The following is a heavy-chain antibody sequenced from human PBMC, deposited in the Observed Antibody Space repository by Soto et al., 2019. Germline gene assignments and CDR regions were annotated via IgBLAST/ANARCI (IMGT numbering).Heavy chain of an antibody. D-gene: IGHD3-10*01. V-gene: IGHV4-30-4*01. CDR1: GGSISSGDYY. Sequence: QVQLQESGPGLVKPSQTLSLTCTVSGGSISSGDYYWSWIRQPPGKGLEWIGYIYYSGSTYYNPPLNRRXTXSXNPSKNQFSLKLRSVTAADTAVYSCARAQGPGLLVSWGQGTLVTVSS. CDR3: ARAQGPGLLVS. CDR2: IYYSGST. J-gene: IGHJ4*02.